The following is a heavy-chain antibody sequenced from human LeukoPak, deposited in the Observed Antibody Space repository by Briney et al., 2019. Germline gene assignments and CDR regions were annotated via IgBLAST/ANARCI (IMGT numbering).Heavy chain of an antibody. CDR2: IYYSGST. V-gene: IGHV4-59*01. CDR1: GGSISSYY. CDR3: ARVAIGYCSSTSCYGAFDI. J-gene: IGHJ3*02. Sequence: KPSETLSLTCTVSGGSISSYYWSWIRQPPGKGLEWIGYIYYSGSTNYNPSLKSRVTISVDTSKNQFSLKLSSVTAADTAVYYCARVAIGYCSSTSCYGAFDIWGQGTMVTLSS. D-gene: IGHD2-2*01.